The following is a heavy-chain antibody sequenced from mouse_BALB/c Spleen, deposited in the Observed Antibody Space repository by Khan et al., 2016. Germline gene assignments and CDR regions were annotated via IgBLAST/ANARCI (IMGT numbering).Heavy chain of an antibody. CDR1: GDSITSGY. V-gene: IGHV3-8*02. Sequence: EVQLQESGPSLVKPSQTLSLTCSVTGDSITSGYWNWIRKFPGNKLEYMGYISYSGNTYYNPYLTSRISITRDTSENQYYLQLTSVTNQDRDKYYFASYDGYCFDYWGQGTTLTVSS. J-gene: IGHJ2*01. CDR3: ASYDGYCFDY. CDR2: ISYSGNT. D-gene: IGHD2-3*01.